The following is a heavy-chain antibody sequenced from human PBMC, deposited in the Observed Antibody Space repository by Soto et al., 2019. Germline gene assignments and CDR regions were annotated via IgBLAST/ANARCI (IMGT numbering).Heavy chain of an antibody. CDR1: GFTFSSYA. Sequence: QVQLVESGGGVVQPGRSLRLSCAASGFTFSSYAMHWVRQAPGKGLEGVAVISYDGSNKYYADSVKGRFTISRDNSKNTLYLQMNSLRAEDTAVYYCARDDGYYDSSGYYSDVEGGYFDLWGRGTLVTVSS. J-gene: IGHJ2*01. CDR2: ISYDGSNK. CDR3: ARDDGYYDSSGYYSDVEGGYFDL. V-gene: IGHV3-30-3*01. D-gene: IGHD3-22*01.